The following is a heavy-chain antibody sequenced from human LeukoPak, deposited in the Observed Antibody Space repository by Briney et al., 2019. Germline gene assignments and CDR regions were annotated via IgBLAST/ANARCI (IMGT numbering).Heavy chain of an antibody. J-gene: IGHJ6*02. Sequence: GGSLSLTCAASGFTVSSNYMSWVRQAPGKGLEWVSVIYSGGSTYYADSVKGRFTISRDNSKNTLYLQMSSLRAEDTAVYYCATTVTLPRYDYYYGMDVWGQGTTVTVSS. V-gene: IGHV3-66*01. CDR1: GFTVSSNY. D-gene: IGHD4-11*01. CDR3: ATTVTLPRYDYYYGMDV. CDR2: IYSGGST.